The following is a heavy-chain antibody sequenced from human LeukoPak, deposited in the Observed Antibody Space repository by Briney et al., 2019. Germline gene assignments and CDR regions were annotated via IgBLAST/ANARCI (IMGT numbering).Heavy chain of an antibody. V-gene: IGHV3-23*01. D-gene: IGHD1-26*01. CDR1: GFTLSSYA. J-gene: IGHJ3*02. CDR2: ISGSGGST. Sequence: GGSLRLSCAASGFTLSSYAMSWVRQPPGKGLEWVSAISGSGGSTYYADSVKGRFIISRDNSKNTLYLQMNSLRAEDAAVYYWAKNSWEDDAFDIWGQGTMVTVSS. CDR3: AKNSWEDDAFDI.